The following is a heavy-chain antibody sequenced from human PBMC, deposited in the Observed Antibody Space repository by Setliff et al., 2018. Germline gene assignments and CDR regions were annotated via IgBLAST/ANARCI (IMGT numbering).Heavy chain of an antibody. D-gene: IGHD1-1*01. V-gene: IGHV4-4*08. CDR3: ARFCGTSNCQRAPLFDY. CDR2: ILTTGST. Sequence: SETLSLTCGVSGASISDSYWSWIRQPPGKGLEWIGHILTTGSTNYNPSLKSRIAISADTARDRFSLRLTSVTAADTAIYYCARFCGTSNCQRAPLFDYWGQGILVTVSS. J-gene: IGHJ4*02. CDR1: GASISDSY.